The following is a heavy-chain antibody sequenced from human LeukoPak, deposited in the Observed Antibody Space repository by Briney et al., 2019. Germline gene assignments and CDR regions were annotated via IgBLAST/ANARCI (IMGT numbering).Heavy chain of an antibody. CDR2: IYSGGNT. Sequence: PGGSLRLPCAASEFTVSSNYMSWVRQPPGKGLEWVSVIYSGGNTYYADSVKGRFTISRDNSKNTLYLQMNSLRAEDTAVYYCARGRCGGSCYSDYWGQGTLVTVSS. V-gene: IGHV3-53*01. CDR3: ARGRCGGSCYSDY. J-gene: IGHJ4*02. CDR1: EFTVSSNY. D-gene: IGHD2-15*01.